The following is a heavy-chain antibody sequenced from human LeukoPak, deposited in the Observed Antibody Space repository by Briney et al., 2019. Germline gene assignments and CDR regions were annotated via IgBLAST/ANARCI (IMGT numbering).Heavy chain of an antibody. J-gene: IGHJ4*02. D-gene: IGHD3-9*01. V-gene: IGHV3-30-3*01. Sequence: GGSLRLSCAASGFTFSSYAMHWVRQAPGKGLEWVAVISYDGSNKYYADSVKGRFTISRDNSKNTLYLQMNSLRAEDTAVYYCAKEGGNYDILTGYYNGYRPDYWGQGTLVTVSS. CDR3: AKEGGNYDILTGYYNGYRPDY. CDR2: ISYDGSNK. CDR1: GFTFSSYA.